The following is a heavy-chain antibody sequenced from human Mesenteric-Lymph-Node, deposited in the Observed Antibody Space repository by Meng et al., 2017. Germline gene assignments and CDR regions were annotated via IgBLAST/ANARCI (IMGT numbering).Heavy chain of an antibody. CDR1: GYTFTASS. CDR2: ISPHSGGT. Sequence: GQLVQSGAGVKEPGASVKVSCKASGYTFTASSLNWVRQAPGQGLEWMGRISPHSGGTDYAQNFQGRVTLTRDTSISTAYMQMSGLTSDDTAVYYCARDPGLDRWGRGTLVTVSS. J-gene: IGHJ5*02. V-gene: IGHV1-2*06. CDR3: ARDPGLDR.